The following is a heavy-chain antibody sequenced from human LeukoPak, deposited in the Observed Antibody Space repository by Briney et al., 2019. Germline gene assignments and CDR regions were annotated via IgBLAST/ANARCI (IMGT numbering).Heavy chain of an antibody. CDR3: ATPRGDYYYGMDV. D-gene: IGHD3-10*01. Sequence: GGSLRLSCAASGFTYSNYWMHWVRQAPGKGLVWVSRVNSDGSNTYYADSVKGRFTISRDNAKNTLYLQMNSLRAEDTAVYYCATPRGDYYYGMDVWGLGTTVTVSS. CDR1: GFTYSNYW. J-gene: IGHJ6*02. V-gene: IGHV3-74*01. CDR2: VNSDGSNT.